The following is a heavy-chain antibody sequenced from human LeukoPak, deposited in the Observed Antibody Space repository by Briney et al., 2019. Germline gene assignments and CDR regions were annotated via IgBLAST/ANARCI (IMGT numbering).Heavy chain of an antibody. J-gene: IGHJ5*02. Sequence: ASVKVSCKASGYTFTNYGLNWVRQAPGQGLEWMGWINTNTGNPTYAQGFTGRFVFSLDTSVSTAYLQISSLKAEDTAVYYCATSGYSGYDPGSWFDPWGQGTLVTVSS. CDR2: INTNTGNP. CDR3: ATSGYSGYDPGSWFDP. CDR1: GYTFTNYG. V-gene: IGHV7-4-1*02. D-gene: IGHD5-12*01.